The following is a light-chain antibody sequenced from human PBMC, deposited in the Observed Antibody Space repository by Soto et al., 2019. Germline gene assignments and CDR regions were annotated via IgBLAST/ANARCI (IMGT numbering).Light chain of an antibody. Sequence: DSQMTQFPSTLSASVGDRVTITCRASQSISPWLAWYRQKPGKAPKILISKASTLQSGVPPRFSGSGSGTEFTLTISSLQPDDFATYYCQQYERYPMTFGGGTKVEIK. CDR2: KAS. V-gene: IGKV1-5*03. CDR3: QQYERYPMT. J-gene: IGKJ4*01. CDR1: QSISPW.